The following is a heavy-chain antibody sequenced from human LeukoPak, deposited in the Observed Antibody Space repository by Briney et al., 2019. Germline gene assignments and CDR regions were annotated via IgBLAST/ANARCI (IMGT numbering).Heavy chain of an antibody. D-gene: IGHD4-23*01. CDR3: ASITAVAHAFNI. Sequence: GGSLKISCKGSGYSFSTFWIGWVRQVPGKGLEWMGIIYPGDSDTRYSPSFQGQVTFSADKSINTAYLQWSSLKASDSAMYYCASITAVAHAFNIWGQGTLVTVSS. J-gene: IGHJ3*02. CDR1: GYSFSTFW. V-gene: IGHV5-51*01. CDR2: IYPGDSDT.